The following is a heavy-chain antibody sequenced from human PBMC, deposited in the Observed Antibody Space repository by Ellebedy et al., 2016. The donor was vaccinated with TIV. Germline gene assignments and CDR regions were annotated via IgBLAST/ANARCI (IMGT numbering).Heavy chain of an antibody. CDR3: ARAEMD. D-gene: IGHD1-14*01. V-gene: IGHV3-21*06. J-gene: IGHJ4*02. CDR1: GFTFSSYT. Sequence: PGESLKISCAASGFTFSSYTMNWVRQAPGKGLEWVSSITSSGSSIYYADSVKGRFTISRDNARSSVYLQMNSLRAEDTGVYYCARAEMDWGQGTLVTVSS. CDR2: ITSSGSSI.